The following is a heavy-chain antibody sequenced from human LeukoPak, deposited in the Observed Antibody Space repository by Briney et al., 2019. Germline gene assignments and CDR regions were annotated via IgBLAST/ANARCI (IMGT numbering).Heavy chain of an antibody. D-gene: IGHD3-10*01. V-gene: IGHV1-2*02. CDR2: INPNGGGT. Sequence: GASVKVSCKASGYTFTGYYMHWVRQAPGQGLEWMGWINPNGGGTNYAQKFQGRVTMTRDTSISTAYMELSRLRSDDTAVYYCARDTYGSGSSDFDYWGQGTLVTVSS. CDR3: ARDTYGSGSSDFDY. CDR1: GYTFTGYY. J-gene: IGHJ4*02.